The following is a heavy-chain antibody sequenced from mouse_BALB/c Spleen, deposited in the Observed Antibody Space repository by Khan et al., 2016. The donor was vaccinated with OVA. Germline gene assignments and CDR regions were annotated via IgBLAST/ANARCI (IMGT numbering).Heavy chain of an antibody. CDR2: INPSTGYT. CDR1: GYTFANYA. J-gene: IGHJ2*01. V-gene: IGHV1-4*01. D-gene: IGHD2-14*01. CDR3: VRIPIPPYDFDY. Sequence: VELVESGTELARPGASVKMSCKASGYTFANYAMHWVKQRPGQGLEWIGYINPSTGYTNYNQNFSDNATLTTARSSSTAYMQRSSLTSDDSAVYYWVRIPIPPYDFDYWGQGTTLTVSS.